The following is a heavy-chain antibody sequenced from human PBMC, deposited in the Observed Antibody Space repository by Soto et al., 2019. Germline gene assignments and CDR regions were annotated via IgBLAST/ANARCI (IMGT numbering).Heavy chain of an antibody. V-gene: IGHV3-23*01. CDR3: AKVPYSASSGRTLDY. Sequence: PGGSLRLSCAASGSTFSSYAMSWVRQAPGKGLEWVSAISGSGGSTYYADSVKGRFTISRDNSKNTLYLQMNSLRAEDTAVYYCAKVPYSASSGRTLDYWGQGTLVTVSS. D-gene: IGHD3-22*01. CDR1: GSTFSSYA. J-gene: IGHJ4*02. CDR2: ISGSGGST.